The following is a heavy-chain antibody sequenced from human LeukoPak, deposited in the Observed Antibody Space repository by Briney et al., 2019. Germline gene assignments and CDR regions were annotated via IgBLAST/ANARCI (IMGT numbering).Heavy chain of an antibody. Sequence: GGSLRLSCAASGFTFSSYAMSWVRQAPGKGLEWVSTISDSGDSTYYADSVKGRFTISRDNSKNTLYLQMNSLRAEDTAVYYCASRDPCGYSYGYYYGMDVWGQGTTVTVS. V-gene: IGHV3-23*01. CDR3: ASRDPCGYSYGYYYGMDV. J-gene: IGHJ6*02. CDR2: ISDSGDST. CDR1: GFTFSSYA. D-gene: IGHD5-18*01.